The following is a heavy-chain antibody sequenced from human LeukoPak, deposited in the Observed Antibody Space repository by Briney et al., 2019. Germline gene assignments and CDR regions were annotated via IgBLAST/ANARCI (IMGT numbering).Heavy chain of an antibody. CDR3: ARSWRVASSFGFDY. CDR1: GFTFSSYG. V-gene: IGHV3-33*01. Sequence: GRSLRLSCAASGFTFSSYGMHWVRQAQGKGREWEAVIWYDGSNKYYADSVKGRFTISRENSKNTLYLQMNSLRAEDTAVYYCARSWRVASSFGFDYWGQGTLVTVSS. CDR2: IWYDGSNK. J-gene: IGHJ4*02. D-gene: IGHD6-13*01.